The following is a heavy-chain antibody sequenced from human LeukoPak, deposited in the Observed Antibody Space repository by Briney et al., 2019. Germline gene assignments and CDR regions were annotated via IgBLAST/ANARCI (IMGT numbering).Heavy chain of an antibody. D-gene: IGHD6-6*01. CDR3: AKVAAARPLGAFDI. CDR1: GFTFSSYA. Sequence: GGSLRLSCAASGFTFSSYAMHWVRRAPGKGLEWVAVISHDGSNKYYADSVKGRFTISRDNSKNTLYLQMNSLRAEDTAVYYCAKVAAARPLGAFDIWGQGTMVTVSS. J-gene: IGHJ3*02. CDR2: ISHDGSNK. V-gene: IGHV3-30-3*01.